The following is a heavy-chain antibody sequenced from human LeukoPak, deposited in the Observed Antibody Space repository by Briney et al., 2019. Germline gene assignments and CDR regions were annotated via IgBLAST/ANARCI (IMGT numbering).Heavy chain of an antibody. D-gene: IGHD3-10*01. CDR2: IDHSGST. J-gene: IGHJ3*02. CDR1: DESFSGYY. CDR3: ARGNRPYGEHEAFDI. V-gene: IGHV4-34*01. Sequence: SETLSLTCAVYDESFSGYYCSWIRQPPRKGLEWVGEIDHSGSTNYNPSLQSRVTISVDTSKNQFSLKVSSVSAADTAVYYCARGNRPYGEHEAFDIWGHGTTVTVSP.